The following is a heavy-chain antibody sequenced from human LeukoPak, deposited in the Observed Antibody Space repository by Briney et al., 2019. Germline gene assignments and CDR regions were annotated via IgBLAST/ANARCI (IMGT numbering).Heavy chain of an antibody. Sequence: GASLNVSSKASRYTFTGYYMHCGRQAPGQRREWMGRINPNIGGTDYAQKFQGRVTMTRDTTLRTASMALSRLRYDDTAVYYCARDRRIVVVSAGCASSKWFDPWGQGTLVTVSS. D-gene: IGHD2-21*01. V-gene: IGHV1-2*06. CDR1: RYTFTGYY. CDR2: INPNIGGT. J-gene: IGHJ5*02. CDR3: ARDRRIVVVSAGCASSKWFDP.